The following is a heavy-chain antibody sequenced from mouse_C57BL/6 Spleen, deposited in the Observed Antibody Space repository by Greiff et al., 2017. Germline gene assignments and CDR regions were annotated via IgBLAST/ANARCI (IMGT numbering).Heavy chain of an antibody. J-gene: IGHJ4*01. CDR2: IWSGGST. CDR1: GFSLTSYG. V-gene: IGHV2-2*01. Sequence: QVQLKESGPGLVQPSQSLSITCTVSGFSLTSYGVHWVRQSPGKGLEWLGVIWSGGSTDYNAAFISRLSISKDNSKSQVFFKMNSLQADDTAIYYCARRFIGRDYYAMDYWGQGTSVTVSS. D-gene: IGHD1-1*01. CDR3: ARRFIGRDYYAMDY.